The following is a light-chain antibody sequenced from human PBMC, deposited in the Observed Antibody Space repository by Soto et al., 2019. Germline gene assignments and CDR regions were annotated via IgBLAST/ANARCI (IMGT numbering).Light chain of an antibody. CDR2: GAS. CDR1: QSVSNN. V-gene: IGKV3-15*01. Sequence: EIVMTQSPATLSVSPGERATLSCRASQSVSNNLAWNQQKPGQAPRLLIYGASTRATGIPARFSGSGSGTEFTLTISSLLSEDFAVYYCQQYNNWPRTFGQGTKVEIK. J-gene: IGKJ1*01. CDR3: QQYNNWPRT.